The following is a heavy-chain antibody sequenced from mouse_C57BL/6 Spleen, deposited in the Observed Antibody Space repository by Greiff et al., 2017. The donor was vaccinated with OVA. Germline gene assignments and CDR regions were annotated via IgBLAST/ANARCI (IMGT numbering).Heavy chain of an antibody. CDR3: AIDLMGTESGYYAMDY. J-gene: IGHJ4*01. V-gene: IGHV1-76*01. D-gene: IGHD1-3*01. CDR1: GYTFTDYY. CDR2: IYPGSGNT. Sequence: QVQLKESGAELVRPGASVKLSCKASGYTFTDYYINWVKQRPGQGLEWIARIYPGSGNTYYNEKFKGKATLTAEKSSSTAYMQLSSLTSEDSAVYFCAIDLMGTESGYYAMDYWGQGTSVTVSS.